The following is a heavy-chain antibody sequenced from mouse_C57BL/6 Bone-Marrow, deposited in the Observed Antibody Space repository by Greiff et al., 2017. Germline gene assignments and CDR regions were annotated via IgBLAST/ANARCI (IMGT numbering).Heavy chain of an antibody. V-gene: IGHV1-64*01. CDR2: IHPNSGST. D-gene: IGHD2-3*01. Sequence: VQLQQSGAELVRPGASVTLSCKASGYTFTSYWMHWVKQRPGQGLEWIGMIHPNSGSTNYNEKFKSKATLTVDKSSSTAYMQLSSLTSEDSAVYYCARNYDGYYDWYFDVWGTGTTVTVSS. CDR3: ARNYDGYYDWYFDV. CDR1: GYTFTSYW. J-gene: IGHJ1*03.